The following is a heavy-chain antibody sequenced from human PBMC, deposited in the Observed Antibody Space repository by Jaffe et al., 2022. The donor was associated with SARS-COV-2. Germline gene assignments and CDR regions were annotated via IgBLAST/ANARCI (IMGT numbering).Heavy chain of an antibody. CDR2: IDYSGIT. Sequence: QLQLQESGPGLVKPSETLSLTCSVSADSVSGSPYFWGWIRQPPGKGLEWIGIIDYSGITNYNPSLKSRLTMSVDTSKNQFSLNLTSVTAADTAVYYCARRHCSGGICYYFDYWGQGTLVTVSS. J-gene: IGHJ4*02. V-gene: IGHV4-39*01. CDR1: ADSVSGSPYF. D-gene: IGHD2-15*01. CDR3: ARRHCSGGICYYFDY.